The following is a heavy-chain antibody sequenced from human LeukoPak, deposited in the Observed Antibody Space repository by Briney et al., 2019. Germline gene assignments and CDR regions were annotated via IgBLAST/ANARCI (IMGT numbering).Heavy chain of an antibody. V-gene: IGHV4-61*02. Sequence: PSETLSLTCTVSGGSISSGSYYWSWIRQPAGKGLEWIGRIYTSGSTNYNPSLKSRVTISVDTSKNQFSLKLSSVTAADTAVYYCARGSSGIVGAKRFDYWGQGTLVTVSS. J-gene: IGHJ4*02. CDR1: GGSISSGSYY. D-gene: IGHD1-26*01. CDR2: IYTSGST. CDR3: ARGSSGIVGAKRFDY.